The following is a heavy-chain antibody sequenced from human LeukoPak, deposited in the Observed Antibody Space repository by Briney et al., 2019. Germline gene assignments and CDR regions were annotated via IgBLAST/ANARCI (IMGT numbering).Heavy chain of an antibody. Sequence: SETLSLTCTVSGGSVSSDYWSWIRQPPGKGLEWIGYIYHTGNSDYNPSLKSRATISLDTSKNQFSLKLTSVAAADTAVYFCARHPFSSPFDYWGQGTLVTVSS. CDR2: IYHTGNS. CDR1: GGSVSSDY. CDR3: ARHPFSSPFDY. V-gene: IGHV4-59*08. J-gene: IGHJ4*02.